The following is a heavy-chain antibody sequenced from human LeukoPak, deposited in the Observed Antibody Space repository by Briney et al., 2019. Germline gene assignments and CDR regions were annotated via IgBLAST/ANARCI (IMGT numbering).Heavy chain of an antibody. D-gene: IGHD3-9*01. Sequence: ASVKVSCKASGYTFNDYYIHWVQQAPGKGLEWMERVVLEDGDTIYAEKFQGRVTITADTSTDTAFMDLSSLTSFDTAVYYCARGSRSFDWLRSYFDFWGQGTLVSVSP. J-gene: IGHJ4*02. CDR1: GYTFNDYY. CDR2: VVLEDGDT. V-gene: IGHV1-69-2*01. CDR3: ARGSRSFDWLRSYFDF.